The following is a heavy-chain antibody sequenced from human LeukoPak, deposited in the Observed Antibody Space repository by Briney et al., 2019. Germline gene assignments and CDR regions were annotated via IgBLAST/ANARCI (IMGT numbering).Heavy chain of an antibody. D-gene: IGHD2-2*01. CDR2: INPNSGGT. CDR1: GYTFTGYY. Sequence: ASVKVSCKASGYTFTGYYMHWVRQAPGQGLEWMGWINPNSGGTNYAQKFQGWVTTTRDTSISTAYMELSRLRSDDTAVYYCARDPTASIVVVPAAIFDYWGQGTLVTVSS. V-gene: IGHV1-2*04. CDR3: ARDPTASIVVVPAAIFDY. J-gene: IGHJ4*02.